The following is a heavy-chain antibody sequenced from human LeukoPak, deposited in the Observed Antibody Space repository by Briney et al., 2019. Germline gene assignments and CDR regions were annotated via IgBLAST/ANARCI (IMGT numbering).Heavy chain of an antibody. Sequence: GGSLRLSCVASGFTFSDYSMDWVRQSPGKGLEWVASISSSTTYIFYADSVKGRFTISRDNSKNTLYLQMNSLRAEDTAVYYCAREAYYYDSSGPFDYWGQGTLVTVSS. V-gene: IGHV3-21*04. CDR3: AREAYYYDSSGPFDY. D-gene: IGHD3-22*01. CDR1: GFTFSDYS. J-gene: IGHJ4*02. CDR2: ISSSTTYI.